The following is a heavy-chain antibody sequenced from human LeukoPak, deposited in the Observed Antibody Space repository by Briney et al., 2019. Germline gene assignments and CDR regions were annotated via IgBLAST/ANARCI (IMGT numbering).Heavy chain of an antibody. CDR1: GGSISSGSYY. CDR3: ARGAREINYCSGGSCYPYSFNYFDY. CDR2: IYTSGST. D-gene: IGHD2-15*01. V-gene: IGHV4-61*02. J-gene: IGHJ4*02. Sequence: SQTLSLTCTVSGGSISSGSYYWSWIRQPAGKGLEWIGRIYTSGSTNYNPSLKSRVTISVDTSKNQFSLKLSSVTAADTAVYYCARGAREINYCSGGSCYPYSFNYFDYWGQGTLSPSPQ.